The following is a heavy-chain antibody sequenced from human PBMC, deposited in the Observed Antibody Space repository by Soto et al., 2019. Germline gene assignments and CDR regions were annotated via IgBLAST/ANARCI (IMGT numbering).Heavy chain of an antibody. CDR1: GYTFTSYY. V-gene: IGHV1-46*01. Sequence: ASVKVSCKASGYTFTSYYMHWVRQAPGQGLEWMGIINPSGGSTSYAQKFQGRVTMTRDTSTSTVYMELSSLRSEDTAVYYCARAESSSGLHYYGMDVWGQGTTVTVYS. CDR3: ARAESSSGLHYYGMDV. D-gene: IGHD1-26*01. J-gene: IGHJ6*02. CDR2: INPSGGST.